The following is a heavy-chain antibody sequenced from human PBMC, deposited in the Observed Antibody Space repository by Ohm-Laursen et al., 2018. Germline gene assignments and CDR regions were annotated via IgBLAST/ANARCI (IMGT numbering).Heavy chain of an antibody. D-gene: IGHD2-2*01. CDR3: AKVGPASTSCYHSMDV. CDR1: AFSLTASN. J-gene: IGHJ6*02. CDR2: ISGTDGST. V-gene: IGHV3-23*01. Sequence: LSLTCAASAFSLTASNMNWVRQAPGKGLEWVSCISGTDGSTYYAGSVKGRFTISRDNSKATLFLQMISLRAEDTAVYYCAKVGPASTSCYHSMDVWGQGTTVTVSS.